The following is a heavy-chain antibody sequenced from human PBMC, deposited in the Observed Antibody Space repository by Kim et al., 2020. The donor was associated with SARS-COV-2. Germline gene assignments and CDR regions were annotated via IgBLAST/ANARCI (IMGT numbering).Heavy chain of an antibody. Sequence: GGSLRLSCAASGFTLSNYGMNWVRQAPGKGLEWVSSISRSGTYINYADSVKGRFTISRDDAKNSLSLQIHSLRAEDTAVYYCARDRIWATILSVWCPGTTVTVSS. D-gene: IGHD5-12*01. CDR2: ISRSGTYI. V-gene: IGHV3-21*01. CDR3: ARDRIWATILSV. J-gene: IGHJ6*02. CDR1: GFTLSNYG.